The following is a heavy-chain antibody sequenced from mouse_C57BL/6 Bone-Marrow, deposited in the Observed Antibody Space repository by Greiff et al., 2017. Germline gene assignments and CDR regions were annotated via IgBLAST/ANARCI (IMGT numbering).Heavy chain of an antibody. D-gene: IGHD2-4*01. CDR2: IYPGSGST. CDR3: SRGYDDGGGYFDV. J-gene: IGHJ1*03. CDR1: GYTFTSYW. Sequence: QVQLQQPGAELVKPGASVKMSCKASGYTFTSYWITWVKQRPGQGLEWIGDIYPGSGSTNYNEKFKSKATLTVDTSSSTAYMQLSSLTSEASAVYYCSRGYDDGGGYFDVWGTGTTVTVSA. V-gene: IGHV1-55*01.